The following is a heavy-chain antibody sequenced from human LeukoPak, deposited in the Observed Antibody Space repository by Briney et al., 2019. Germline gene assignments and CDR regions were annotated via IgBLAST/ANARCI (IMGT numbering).Heavy chain of an antibody. Sequence: PSETLSLTCTVSGGSISSYYWSWIRQPPGKGLEWIGYIYYSGSTNYNPSLKSRVTISVDTSKNQFSLKLSSVTAADTAVYYCARRGRYCSSTSCPHLDYWGQGTLVTVSS. D-gene: IGHD2-2*01. J-gene: IGHJ4*02. CDR3: ARRGRYCSSTSCPHLDY. CDR2: IYYSGST. CDR1: GGSISSYY. V-gene: IGHV4-59*12.